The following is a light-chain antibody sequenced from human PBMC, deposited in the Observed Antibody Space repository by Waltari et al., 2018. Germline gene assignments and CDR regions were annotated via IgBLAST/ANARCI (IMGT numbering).Light chain of an antibody. CDR1: QSVSRT. V-gene: IGKV3-20*01. J-gene: IGKJ1*01. CDR2: DAS. Sequence: EIVLTQSPGTLSLSPGDRATLSCRASQSVSRTLAWYQKKPGQAPRLLIYDASSRPTGIPDRFSGSGSGTDFSLTISRLEPEDFAVYYCQKYGTLPATFGQGTKVEIK. CDR3: QKYGTLPAT.